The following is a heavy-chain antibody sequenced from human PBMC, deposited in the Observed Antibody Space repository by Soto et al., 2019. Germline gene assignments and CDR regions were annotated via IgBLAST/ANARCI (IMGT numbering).Heavy chain of an antibody. D-gene: IGHD2-15*01. CDR1: AGSLTSDNH. J-gene: IGHJ4*02. Sequence: TESLTSGVSAGSLTSDNHCSWRRPPPWKGLEWIGHIYYSGATDYNPSLKSRIIISVDTSKNQVSLKLTSVTTADTAIYVCAREGGVSRDGLYCFDDWGQGIVVTFS. CDR3: AREGGVSRDGLYCFDD. CDR2: IYYSGAT. V-gene: IGHV4-30-4*01.